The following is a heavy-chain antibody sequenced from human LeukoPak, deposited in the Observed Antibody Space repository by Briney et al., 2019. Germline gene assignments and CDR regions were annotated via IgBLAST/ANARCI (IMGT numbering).Heavy chain of an antibody. Sequence: GGSLRLSCAASGFTFSSYSMNWVRQAPGKGLEWVSSISSSSSSYIYYADSVKGRFTISRDNAKNSLYLQMNSLRAEDTAVYYCARGVYNWNYWINFDYWGQGTLVTVSS. J-gene: IGHJ4*02. CDR2: ISSSSSSYI. V-gene: IGHV3-21*01. D-gene: IGHD1-7*01. CDR1: GFTFSSYS. CDR3: ARGVYNWNYWINFDY.